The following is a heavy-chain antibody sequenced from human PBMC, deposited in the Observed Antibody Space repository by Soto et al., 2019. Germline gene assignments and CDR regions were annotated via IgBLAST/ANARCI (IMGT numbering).Heavy chain of an antibody. J-gene: IGHJ3*02. Sequence: PGGSLRLSCAASGFTFSSYGMHWVRQAPGKGLEWVAVIWYDGSNKYYADSVKGRFTISRDNSKNTLYLQMNSLRAEDTAVYYCARDLAYSSGFSSAFDIWGQGTLVTVSS. V-gene: IGHV3-33*01. CDR2: IWYDGSNK. D-gene: IGHD6-19*01. CDR1: GFTFSSYG. CDR3: ARDLAYSSGFSSAFDI.